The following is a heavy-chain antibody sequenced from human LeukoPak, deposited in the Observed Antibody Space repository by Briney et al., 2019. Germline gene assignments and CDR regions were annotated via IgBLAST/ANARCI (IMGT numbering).Heavy chain of an antibody. J-gene: IGHJ4*02. V-gene: IGHV3-11*04. Sequence: PGGSLRLSCAASGFTSSDYYMSWIRQAPGKGLEWVSYISTTGSSIYYADSVKGRFTISRDNVKNLLYLQMNSLRAEDTAVYYCARVQRGIAVALDYWGQGTLATVSS. CDR2: ISTTGSSI. CDR1: GFTSSDYY. D-gene: IGHD6-19*01. CDR3: ARVQRGIAVALDY.